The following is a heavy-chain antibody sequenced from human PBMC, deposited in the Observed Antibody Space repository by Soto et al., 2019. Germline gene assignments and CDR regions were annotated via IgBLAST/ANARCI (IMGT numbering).Heavy chain of an antibody. D-gene: IGHD2-21*02. Sequence: QVQLVQSGAVVKKPGASVKVSCKASGDTLTDYYIHWVRQAPGQGLEWMGTVNPSGGHTTYAQHFLGRVTMTRDTSASTLYMELTSLTSEDTAVYYCARGGHVVVVTAALDFWGQGTLVTVSS. CDR3: ARGGHVVVVTAALDF. J-gene: IGHJ4*02. CDR1: GDTLTDYY. CDR2: VNPSGGHT. V-gene: IGHV1-46*01.